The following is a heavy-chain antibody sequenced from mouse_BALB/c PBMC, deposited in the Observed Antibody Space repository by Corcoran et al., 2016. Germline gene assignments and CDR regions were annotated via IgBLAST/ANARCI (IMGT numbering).Heavy chain of an antibody. J-gene: IGHJ4*01. CDR3: MRYNYDSYAMDY. Sequence: EVQLLETGGGLVQPGGSRGLSCEGSGFTFSGFWMSWVRQTPGKTLEWIGDINSAGSAINYAPSIKDRFTIFRDNDKSTLYLQMSNVRSEDTATYFCMRYNYDSYAMDYWGQGTSVTVSS. CDR1: GFTFSGFW. V-gene: IGHV11-2*02. CDR2: INSAGSAI. D-gene: IGHD1-1*02.